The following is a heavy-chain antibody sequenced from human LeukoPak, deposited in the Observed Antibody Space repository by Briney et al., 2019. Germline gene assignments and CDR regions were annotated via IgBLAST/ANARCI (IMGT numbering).Heavy chain of an antibody. CDR2: IYPGDSDT. D-gene: IGHD3-22*01. CDR1: GYSFTSYW. J-gene: IGHJ4*02. V-gene: IGHV5-51*01. CDR3: ARQGEWDPDSSGYYPYYFDY. Sequence: GESLKISCKGSGYSFTSYWIGWVRQMPGKGLEWMGIIYPGDSDTRYSPSFQGQVTISADKSISTAYLQWSSLKASDTAMYYCARQGEWDPDSSGYYPYYFDYWGQGTLVTVSS.